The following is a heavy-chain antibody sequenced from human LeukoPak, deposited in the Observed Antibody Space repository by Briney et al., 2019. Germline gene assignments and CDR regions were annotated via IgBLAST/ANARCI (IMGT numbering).Heavy chain of an antibody. J-gene: IGHJ3*02. CDR1: GFTFSSYW. CDR2: INSDGSST. Sequence: PGGSLRLSCAASGFTFSSYWMHWVRQAPGKGLVWVSRINSDGSSTSYADSVKGRFTISRDNAKNTLYLQMNSLRAEDTAVYYCARDRRYDFWSGGYGAFDIWGQGTMVTVSS. CDR3: ARDRRYDFWSGGYGAFDI. V-gene: IGHV3-74*01. D-gene: IGHD3-3*01.